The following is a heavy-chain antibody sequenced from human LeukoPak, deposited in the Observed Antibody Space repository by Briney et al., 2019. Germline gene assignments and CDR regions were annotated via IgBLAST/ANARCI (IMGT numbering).Heavy chain of an antibody. CDR1: GFKFTDYD. D-gene: IGHD2-8*01. J-gene: IGHJ5*02. V-gene: IGHV3-13*01. CDR2: IGTLHDT. Sequence: PGGSLRLSCATSGFKFTDYDMHWVRHAPGKGPEWVSAIGTLHDTFYSDSVRGRFTISRVDVRNSLYLQMNSLRAGDTAVYYCVRGCMFCDWKTWFDPWGQGTLVTVSS. CDR3: VRGCMFCDWKTWFDP.